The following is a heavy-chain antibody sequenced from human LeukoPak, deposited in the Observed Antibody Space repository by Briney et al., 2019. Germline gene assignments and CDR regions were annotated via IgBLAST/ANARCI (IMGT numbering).Heavy chain of an antibody. Sequence: SETLSLTCTVSGGSISSYYWSWIRQPPGKGLEWIGYIFYSGSTNYKPSLKSRVTISVDTSKNQFSLKLSSVTAADTAVYYCARIRYGSGTHWGQGTLVTVSS. CDR1: GGSISSYY. CDR3: ARIRYGSGTH. D-gene: IGHD3-10*01. V-gene: IGHV4-59*12. J-gene: IGHJ4*02. CDR2: IFYSGST.